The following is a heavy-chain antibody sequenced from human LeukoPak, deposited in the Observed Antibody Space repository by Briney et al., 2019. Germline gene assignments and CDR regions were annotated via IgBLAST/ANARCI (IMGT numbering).Heavy chain of an antibody. CDR3: ARQNGFMVVPVD. CDR2: IYSSGST. V-gene: IGHV4-39*01. Sequence: SETLSLTCTVSGGSISSTNYYWGWIRQPPGKGLEWIGSIYSSGSTYYNPSLKSPVTIFVDTSKSQFSLKLSSVTAADTAVYYCARQNGFMVVPVDWGQGTLVTVSS. D-gene: IGHD2-2*01. CDR1: GGSISSTNYY. J-gene: IGHJ4*02.